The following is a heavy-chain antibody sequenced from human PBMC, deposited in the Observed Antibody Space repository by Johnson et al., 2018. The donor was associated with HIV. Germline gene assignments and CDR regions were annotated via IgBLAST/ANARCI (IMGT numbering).Heavy chain of an antibody. Sequence: QVQLVESGGGVVQPGRSLRLSCAASGFTFSSYAMHWVRQAPGKGLEWVAVIWYDGSNKYYVDSVKGRFTISRDNSKNTLYLQMNSLRAEDTAVYYCARDVRMDKAFDIWGQGTMVTVSS. CDR2: IWYDGSNK. D-gene: IGHD2-15*01. CDR3: ARDVRMDKAFDI. J-gene: IGHJ3*02. CDR1: GFTFSSYA. V-gene: IGHV3-30*14.